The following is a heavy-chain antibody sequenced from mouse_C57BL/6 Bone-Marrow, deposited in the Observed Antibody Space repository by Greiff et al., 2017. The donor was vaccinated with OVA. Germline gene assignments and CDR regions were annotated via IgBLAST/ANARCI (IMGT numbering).Heavy chain of an antibody. CDR1: GYTFTSYW. Sequence: VQLQQPGAELVKPGASVKLSCKASGYTFTSYWMHWVKQRPGQGLEWIGMIHPNSGSTNYNEKFKSKSTLTVDQSSSTAYMQLSSLTSEDSAVYYCARGYYSPWFAYWGQGTLVTVSA. CDR3: ARGYYSPWFAY. CDR2: IHPNSGST. V-gene: IGHV1-64*01. J-gene: IGHJ3*01. D-gene: IGHD1-1*02.